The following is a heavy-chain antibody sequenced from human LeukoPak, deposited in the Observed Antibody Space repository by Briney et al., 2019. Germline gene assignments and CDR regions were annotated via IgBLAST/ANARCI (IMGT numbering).Heavy chain of an antibody. CDR1: GGSISSSSYY. D-gene: IGHD6-19*01. Sequence: SETLSLTCTVSGGSISSSSYYWGWIRQPPGKGLEWIGSIYYSGSTYYNPSLKSRVTISVDTSKNQFSLKLSSVTAADTAVYYCAREASSGWYDGWGQGTLVTVSS. CDR3: AREASSGWYDG. J-gene: IGHJ4*02. V-gene: IGHV4-39*07. CDR2: IYYSGST.